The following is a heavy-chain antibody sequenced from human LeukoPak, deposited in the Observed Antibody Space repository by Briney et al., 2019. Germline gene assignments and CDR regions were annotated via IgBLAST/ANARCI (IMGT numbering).Heavy chain of an antibody. CDR1: GFTFSDYY. CDR3: AKDKVQRWLQFDPKYYFDY. D-gene: IGHD5-24*01. J-gene: IGHJ4*02. Sequence: PGGSLRLSCAASGFTFSDYYMNWIRQAPGKGLEWVSYISSSSSHTKYADSVKGRFTISRDNAKSSLYLQMNSLRAEDTAVYYCAKDKVQRWLQFDPKYYFDYWGQGTLVTVSS. V-gene: IGHV3-11*06. CDR2: ISSSSSHT.